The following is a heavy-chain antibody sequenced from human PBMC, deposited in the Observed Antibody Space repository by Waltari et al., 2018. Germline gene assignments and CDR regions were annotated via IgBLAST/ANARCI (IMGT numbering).Heavy chain of an antibody. CDR2: NTASKGNT. D-gene: IGHD7-27*01. CDR1: GYTFTRSG. V-gene: IGHV1-18*01. CDR3: ARDRAVVGINRQGPGDY. Sequence: QVQLVQSGAEVKKPGASVKVSCKASGYTFTRSGISWVRQAPGQGLKWMGWNTASKGNTHYAQKLHGRATMTTGTSTNTACMELRSLRSDDAAVYYCARDRAVVGINRQGPGDYWGLGTLVTVSS. J-gene: IGHJ4*02.